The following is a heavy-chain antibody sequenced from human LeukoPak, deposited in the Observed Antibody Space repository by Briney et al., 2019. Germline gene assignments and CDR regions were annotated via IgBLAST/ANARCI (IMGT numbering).Heavy chain of an antibody. CDR2: IKQDGSEK. J-gene: IGHJ4*02. CDR3: AKPILPRDYGLDY. V-gene: IGHV3-7*01. Sequence: GGSLRLSCAASGIFFSTYTMNWVRQAPGKGLEWVANIKQDGSEKYYVDSVKGRFTISRDNAKNSLNLQMNSLRGEDTAVYYCAKPILPRDYGLDYWGQGTLVTVSS. D-gene: IGHD4-17*01. CDR1: GIFFSTYT.